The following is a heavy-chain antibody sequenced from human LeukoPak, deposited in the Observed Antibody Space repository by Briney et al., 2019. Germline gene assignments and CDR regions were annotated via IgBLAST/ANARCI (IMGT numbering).Heavy chain of an antibody. CDR3: AKVPYGSGSVYYYYYYMDV. J-gene: IGHJ6*03. V-gene: IGHV3-30*02. CDR1: GFTFSSYG. D-gene: IGHD3-10*01. CDR2: IRYDGSNK. Sequence: GGSLRLSCAASGFTFSSYGMHWVRQAPGKGLEWVAFIRYDGSNKYYADSVKGRFTISRDNSKNTLYLQMNSLRAEDTAVYYCAKVPYGSGSVYYYYYYMDVWGKGTTVTISS.